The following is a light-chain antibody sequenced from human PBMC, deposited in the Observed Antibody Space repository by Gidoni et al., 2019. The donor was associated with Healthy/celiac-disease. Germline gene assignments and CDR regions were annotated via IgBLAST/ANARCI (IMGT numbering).Light chain of an antibody. CDR2: GAS. CDR1: QSVSSN. J-gene: IGKJ1*01. CDR3: QQYNNWPRT. Sequence: EIVMTQSPATLSVSPGERPTLSCRASQSVSSNVAWYQQKPGQAPRLLIYGASTRATGIPARVSGSGSGTEFTLTISSLQSEDFAVYYCQQYNNWPRTFGQGTKVEIK. V-gene: IGKV3-15*01.